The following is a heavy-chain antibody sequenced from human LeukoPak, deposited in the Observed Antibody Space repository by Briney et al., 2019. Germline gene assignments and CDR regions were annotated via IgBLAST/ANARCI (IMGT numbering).Heavy chain of an antibody. V-gene: IGHV1-69*13. D-gene: IGHD3-22*01. CDR3: ARDMNYYDSSGYYYIYYYYGMDV. CDR1: GGTFSSYA. CDR2: IIPIFGTA. J-gene: IGHJ6*02. Sequence: SVTVSCKASGGTFSSYAISWVRQAPGQGLEWMGGIIPIFGTADYAQKFQGRVTITADESTSTAYMELSSLRSEDTAVYYCARDMNYYDSSGYYYIYYYYGMDVWGQGTTVTVSS.